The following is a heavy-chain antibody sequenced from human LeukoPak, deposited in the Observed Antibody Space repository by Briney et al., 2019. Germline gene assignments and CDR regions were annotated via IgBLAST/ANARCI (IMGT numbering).Heavy chain of an antibody. CDR3: ARDREHSSSWYYFDY. CDR2: VYTSGST. J-gene: IGHJ4*02. Sequence: SETLSLTCTVSGGSISSYYWSWIRQPAGKGLEWIGRVYTSGSTDYNPSLKSRVTISVDTSKNQFSLKLSSVTAADTAVYYCARDREHSSSWYYFDYWGQGTLVTVPS. D-gene: IGHD6-13*01. V-gene: IGHV4-4*07. CDR1: GGSISSYY.